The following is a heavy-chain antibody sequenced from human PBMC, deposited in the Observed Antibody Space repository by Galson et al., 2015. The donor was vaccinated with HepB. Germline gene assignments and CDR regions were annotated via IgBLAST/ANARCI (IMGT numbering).Heavy chain of an antibody. CDR2: ISYDGTKK. J-gene: IGHJ3*01. Sequence: SLRLSCAVSGFTFSVFNMHWVRQAPGRGLEWVAAISYDGTKKFYADSVKGRFTISRDDSKDTLSLQMKSLRSEDTAVYYCARDYSSSRFVDEGDAFDAWGRGTVVTVSS. V-gene: IGHV3-30*03. CDR3: ARDYSSSRFVDEGDAFDA. CDR1: GFTFSVFN. D-gene: IGHD2-2*01.